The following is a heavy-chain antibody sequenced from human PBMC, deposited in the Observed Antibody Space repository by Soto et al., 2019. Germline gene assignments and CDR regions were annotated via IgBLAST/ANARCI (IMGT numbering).Heavy chain of an antibody. CDR1: GYTFTTHG. J-gene: IGHJ5*02. D-gene: IGHD2-15*01. CDR3: AIDLGYCRSGTCYREWFDP. CDR2: VSGDNGHT. Sequence: QVQLVQSGAEVKKPGASVKVSCKASGYTFTTHGISWVRQAPGQGLEWMGWVSGDNGHTNYAQSLQGRVTMTTDTSPNPASMELRSLRSDDTAVYYCAIDLGYCRSGTCYREWFDPWGQGTLVTVSS. V-gene: IGHV1-18*01.